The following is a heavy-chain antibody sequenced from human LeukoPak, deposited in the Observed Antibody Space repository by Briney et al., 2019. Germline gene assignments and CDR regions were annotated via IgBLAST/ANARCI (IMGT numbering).Heavy chain of an antibody. CDR3: ARERAGSSWYDDY. V-gene: IGHV4-61*02. CDR2: IYTSGST. CDR1: GGSISSGSYY. D-gene: IGHD6-13*01. J-gene: IGHJ4*02. Sequence: SQTLSLTCTVSGGSISSGSYYWSWIRQPAGKGLEWIGRIYTSGSTNYNPSLKSRVTMSVDTSKNQFSLKLSSVTAADTAVYYCARERAGSSWYDDYWGQGTLVTVSS.